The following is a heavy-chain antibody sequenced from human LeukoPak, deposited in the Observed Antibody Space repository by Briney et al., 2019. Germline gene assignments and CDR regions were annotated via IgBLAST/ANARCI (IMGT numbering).Heavy chain of an antibody. CDR3: ARGVRGGYYLDY. CDR1: GFTFSNDW. Sequence: GGSVRLSCAASGFTFSNDWMHWVRQAPGKGLVWVSRIKFDGSSTNYADFVKGRFTISRDNARNTVYLQMNSLGAEDTAVYYCARGVRGGYYLDYWGQGSLVTVSP. J-gene: IGHJ4*02. V-gene: IGHV3-74*01. CDR2: IKFDGSST. D-gene: IGHD3-16*01.